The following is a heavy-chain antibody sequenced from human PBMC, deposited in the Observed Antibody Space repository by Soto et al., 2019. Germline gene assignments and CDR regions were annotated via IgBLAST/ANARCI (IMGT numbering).Heavy chain of an antibody. Sequence: EVQLLESGGGLVQPGGSLRLSCAASGFTFSSYAMSWVRQAPGKGLEWVSAISGSGGSTYYADSVKGRFTISRDNSKNTLYLQMNSLRVEDTAVYYCAKSGHCSGSTCYFDYWGQGTLVTVSS. CDR1: GFTFSSYA. CDR2: ISGSGGST. CDR3: AKSGHCSGSTCYFDY. J-gene: IGHJ4*02. V-gene: IGHV3-23*01. D-gene: IGHD2-15*01.